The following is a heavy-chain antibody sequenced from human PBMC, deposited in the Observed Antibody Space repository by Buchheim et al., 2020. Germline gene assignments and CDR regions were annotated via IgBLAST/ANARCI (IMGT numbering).Heavy chain of an antibody. J-gene: IGHJ4*02. CDR1: GFSLDDYG. CDR2: ISWNGIRI. D-gene: IGHD3-22*01. Sequence: EVQLVESGGGVVWPGGSLRLSCTTSGFSLDDYGMTWVRQSPGKGLEWVSGISWNGIRIGYADSVRGRFTISRDNAKNSVYLQMSSLRVDDTAFYYCARSGVSSGYFYDDYWGQGTL. V-gene: IGHV3-20*04. CDR3: ARSGVSSGYFYDDY.